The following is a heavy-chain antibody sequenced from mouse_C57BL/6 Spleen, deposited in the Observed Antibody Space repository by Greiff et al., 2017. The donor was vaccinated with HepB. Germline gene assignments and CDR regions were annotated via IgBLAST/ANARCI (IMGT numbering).Heavy chain of an antibody. CDR1: GTTFTSYW. CDR2: IHPNSGST. V-gene: IGHV1-64*01. CDR3: ARGETAQAWFAY. J-gene: IGHJ3*01. Sequence: QVQLQQPGAELVKPGASGKCSGKPSGTTFTSYWRHGGRRRPGQGLEWIGMIHPNSGSTNYNEKFKSKATLTVDKSSSTADMQLSSLTSEDSAVYYCARGETAQAWFAYWGQGTLVTVSA. D-gene: IGHD3-2*02.